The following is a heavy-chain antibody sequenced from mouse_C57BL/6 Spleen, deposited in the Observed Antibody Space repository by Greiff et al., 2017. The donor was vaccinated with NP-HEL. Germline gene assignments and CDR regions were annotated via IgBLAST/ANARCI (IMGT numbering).Heavy chain of an antibody. V-gene: IGHV1-15*01. CDR2: IDPETGGT. J-gene: IGHJ4*01. CDR1: GYTFTDYE. D-gene: IGHD2-3*01. Sequence: VKLMESGAELVRPGASVTLSCKASGYTFTDYEMHWVKQTPVHGLEWIGAIDPETGGTAYNQKFKGKAILTADKSSSTAYMELRSLTSEDSAVYYCTRSRDGGYSSYAMDYWGQGTSVTVSS. CDR3: TRSRDGGYSSYAMDY.